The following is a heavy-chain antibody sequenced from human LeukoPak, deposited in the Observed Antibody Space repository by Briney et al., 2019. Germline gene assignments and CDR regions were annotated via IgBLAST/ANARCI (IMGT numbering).Heavy chain of an antibody. D-gene: IGHD6-19*01. CDR3: ARLIAVAGTYYFDY. CDR2: MNPNSGNT. J-gene: IGHJ4*02. Sequence: ASVKVSCKASGYTFTSYDINWVRQATGQGLEWMGWMNPNSGNTGYAQKFQGRVTMTRNTSISTAYMELSSLRSEDTAVHYCARLIAVAGTYYFDYWGQGTLVTVSS. CDR1: GYTFTSYD. V-gene: IGHV1-8*01.